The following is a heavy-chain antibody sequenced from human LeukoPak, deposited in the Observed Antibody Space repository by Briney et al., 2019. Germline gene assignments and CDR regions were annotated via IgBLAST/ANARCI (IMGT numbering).Heavy chain of an antibody. CDR3: ARDPITFFEMVTDL. V-gene: IGHV4-39*02. CDR2: IYYSGST. J-gene: IGHJ4*02. CDR1: GGSISSSSYY. D-gene: IGHD3-3*01. Sequence: SETLSLTCTVSGGSISSSSYYWGWIRQPPGKGLEWIGSIYYSGSTYYNPSLKSRVTISVDTSKNQFSLKLSSVTAADTAVYYCARDPITFFEMVTDLWGQGTLVTVSA.